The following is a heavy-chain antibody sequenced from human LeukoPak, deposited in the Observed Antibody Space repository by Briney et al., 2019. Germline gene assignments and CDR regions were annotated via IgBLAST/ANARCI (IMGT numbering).Heavy chain of an antibody. CDR1: GYTFTSYY. Sequence: ASVKVSCKASGYTFTSYYMNWVRQAPGQGFEWMGIINPGDGSTSYAQKFQDRVTMTRDTSTSTVYMELSSLRSEDTAVYYCARHGGNDYYYYGVDVWGQGTTVIVSS. J-gene: IGHJ6*02. V-gene: IGHV1-46*01. CDR3: ARHGGNDYYYYGVDV. CDR2: INPGDGST. D-gene: IGHD4-23*01.